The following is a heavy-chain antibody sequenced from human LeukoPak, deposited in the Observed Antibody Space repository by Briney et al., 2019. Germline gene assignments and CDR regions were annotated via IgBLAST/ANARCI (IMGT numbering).Heavy chain of an antibody. D-gene: IGHD3-3*02. CDR3: ARDRLGPSFSVSHFDL. Sequence: SGGSLTLSCAGAGFSFSSYGMHWLRQAPGKGLEWVAVVSDDGSDKYYADSVKGRFTISRDNAKNSLYLRMDSLRAEDSALYYCARDRLGPSFSVSHFDLWGQGTLVTVSS. CDR1: GFSFSSYG. V-gene: IGHV3-30*03. CDR2: VSDDGSDK. J-gene: IGHJ4*02.